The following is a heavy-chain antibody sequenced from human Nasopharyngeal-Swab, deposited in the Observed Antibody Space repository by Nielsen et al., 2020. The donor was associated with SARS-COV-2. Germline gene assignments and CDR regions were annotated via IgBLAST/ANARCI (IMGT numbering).Heavy chain of an antibody. CDR2: VSNNDGSLT. D-gene: IGHD5-12*01. CDR1: GFDFWKYA. J-gene: IGHJ3*01. V-gene: IGHV3-23*01. CDR3: AKDGFCPACAFDV. Sequence: GGSLKLSCAASGFDFWKYAMGWVRQAPGKGLEWVSTVSNNDGSLTFYADSVKGRFTISRDTSKNTVSLQMNSLRAEDTAVYYCAKDGFCPACAFDVWGQGTIVTVSS.